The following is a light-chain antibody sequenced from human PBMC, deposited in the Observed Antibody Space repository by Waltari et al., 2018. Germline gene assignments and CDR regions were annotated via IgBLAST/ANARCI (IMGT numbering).Light chain of an antibody. CDR1: QNIHSY. CDR3: QQYNEWPLT. Sequence: EIVMTQSPATLSVSPGDRVTLSCRASQNIHSYLAWYQQKPGQAPRLLISAASTRATGIPARFSGSGSATEFTLTISSLQSEDFAIYYCQQYNEWPLTFGGGTKVEIK. CDR2: AAS. J-gene: IGKJ4*01. V-gene: IGKV3-15*01.